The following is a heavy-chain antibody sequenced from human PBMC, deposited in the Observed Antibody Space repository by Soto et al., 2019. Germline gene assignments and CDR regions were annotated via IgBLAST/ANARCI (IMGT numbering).Heavy chain of an antibody. CDR2: IIPIFGTA. Sequence: QVQLVQSGAEVKKPGSSVKVSCRASGGTFSSYAISWVRQAPGQGLEWMGGIIPIFGTANYAQKFQGRVTITADESTSTAYMELSSLRSEDTAVYYCARGLHYYDSSGYASLLDYWGQGTLVTVSS. J-gene: IGHJ4*02. CDR1: GGTFSSYA. D-gene: IGHD3-22*01. V-gene: IGHV1-69*01. CDR3: ARGLHYYDSSGYASLLDY.